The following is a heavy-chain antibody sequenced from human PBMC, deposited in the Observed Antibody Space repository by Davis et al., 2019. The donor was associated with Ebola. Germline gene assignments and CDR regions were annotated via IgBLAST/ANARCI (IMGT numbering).Heavy chain of an antibody. CDR3: ARRRVLYGSDAFDI. CDR2: IYPGDSDT. V-gene: IGHV5-51*01. D-gene: IGHD2-8*01. J-gene: IGHJ3*02. CDR1: GYSFTSYW. Sequence: GGSLRLSCEGSGYSFTSYWIGWVRQMPGKGLEWMGIIYPGDSDTRYSPSFQGQVTISADKSISTAYLQWSSLKASDTAMYFCARRRVLYGSDAFDIWGQGTMVTVSS.